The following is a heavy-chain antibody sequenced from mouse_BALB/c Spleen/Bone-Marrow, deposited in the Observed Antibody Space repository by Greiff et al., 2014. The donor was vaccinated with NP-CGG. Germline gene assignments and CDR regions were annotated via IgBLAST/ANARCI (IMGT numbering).Heavy chain of an antibody. D-gene: IGHD1-1*01. CDR3: SRWGTTEVDAFDY. CDR1: GYTFTSFY. J-gene: IGHJ4*01. Sequence: VQLQQSGPELVKPGASVRISCKASGYTFTSFYLHWVRQRPGQGLEWIGWISTGNVNIKYNENFKGKATLTADKSSSTAYMHFRSLTSEDSAVYFCSRWGTTEVDAFDYWGQGTSVTVSA. V-gene: IGHV1S56*01. CDR2: ISTGNVNI.